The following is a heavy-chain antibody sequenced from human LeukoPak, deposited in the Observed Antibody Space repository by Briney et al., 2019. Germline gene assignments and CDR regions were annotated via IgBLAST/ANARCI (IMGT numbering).Heavy chain of an antibody. CDR1: GFTVSSNY. D-gene: IGHD1-26*01. V-gene: IGHV3-7*01. Sequence: GGSLRLSCAASGFTVSSNYMSWVRQAPGKGLEWVANIKQDGSEKYYVDSVKGRFTISRDNAKNSLYLQMNSLRAEDTAVYYCARDQEPIDYWGQGTLVTVSS. CDR3: ARDQEPIDY. CDR2: IKQDGSEK. J-gene: IGHJ4*02.